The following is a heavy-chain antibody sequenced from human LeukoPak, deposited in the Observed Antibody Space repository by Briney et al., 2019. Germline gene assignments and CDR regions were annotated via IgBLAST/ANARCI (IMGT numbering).Heavy chain of an antibody. Sequence: GGSLRLSCAASGFTFSSYEMNWVRQAPGKGLEWVSYISSSGSTIYYADSVKGRFTISRDNAKNSLYLQMNSLRAEDTAVYYCARDRTILDFIAAAGIDYWGQGTLVTVSS. CDR3: ARDRTILDFIAAAGIDY. D-gene: IGHD6-13*01. CDR1: GFTFSSYE. CDR2: ISSSGSTI. V-gene: IGHV3-48*03. J-gene: IGHJ4*02.